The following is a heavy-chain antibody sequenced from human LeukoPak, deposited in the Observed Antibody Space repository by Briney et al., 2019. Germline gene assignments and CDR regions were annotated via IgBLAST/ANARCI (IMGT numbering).Heavy chain of an antibody. V-gene: IGHV3-23*01. J-gene: IGHJ6*03. CDR3: AKAGSRGLYYYMDV. Sequence: PGGSLRLSCAASGFTFSRLAMTWVRQAPGKGLEWVSTISASGPYYADAVRGRFTISRDNSKNTLYLQMNSLRAEDTAVYYCAKAGSRGLYYYMDVWGKGTTVTVSS. CDR1: GFTFSRLA. CDR2: ISASGP. D-gene: IGHD2-15*01.